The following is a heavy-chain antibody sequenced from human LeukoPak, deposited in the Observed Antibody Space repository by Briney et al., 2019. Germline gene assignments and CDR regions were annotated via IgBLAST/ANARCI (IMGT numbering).Heavy chain of an antibody. J-gene: IGHJ6*03. D-gene: IGHD3-16*01. CDR2: IYYSGST. CDR1: GGSISSYY. CDR3: ARGTSYYYYYYMDV. Sequence: SETLSPTCTLSGGSISSYYWSWIRPPPGKGLEWGGYIYYSGSTNYNPSLKSRATRSVDTSKNQFSLKLSSVTAADTAVYYCARGTSYYYYYYMDVWGKGTTVTVSS. V-gene: IGHV4-59*12.